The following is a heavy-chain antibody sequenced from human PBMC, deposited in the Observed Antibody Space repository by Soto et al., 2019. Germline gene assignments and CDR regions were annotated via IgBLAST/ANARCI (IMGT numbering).Heavy chain of an antibody. CDR1: GYSFTSYW. CDR3: ASSPRGYCSSTSCRELGNYYGMDV. Sequence: GESQKISCKCSGYSFTSYWSGWVRQMPGKGLEWMAILYPSDSYTNYSPSFQGHVTISADKSISTAYLQWSSLKASDTAMYYYASSPRGYCSSTSCRELGNYYGMDVWGQGTTVTVSS. J-gene: IGHJ6*02. V-gene: IGHV5-10-1*01. CDR2: LYPSDSYT. D-gene: IGHD2-2*01.